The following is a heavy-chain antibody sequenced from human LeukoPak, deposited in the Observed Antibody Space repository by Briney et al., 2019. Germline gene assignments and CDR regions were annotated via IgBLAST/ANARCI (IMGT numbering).Heavy chain of an antibody. Sequence: GGSLRLSCAASGFTVSSNYMSWVRQAPGKGLEWVSYINDISATISYADSVKGRFTVSMDNAKNSLYLQMNSLRDEDTAIYYCARDRYYSFDYWGQGTLVTVSS. D-gene: IGHD2-21*01. CDR1: GFTVSSNY. J-gene: IGHJ4*02. CDR2: INDISATI. CDR3: ARDRYYSFDY. V-gene: IGHV3-48*02.